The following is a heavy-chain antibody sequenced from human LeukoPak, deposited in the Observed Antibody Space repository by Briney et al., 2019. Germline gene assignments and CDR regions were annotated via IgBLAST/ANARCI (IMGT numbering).Heavy chain of an antibody. Sequence: PSETLSLTCTVSGGSVNSGDYYWTWIRQPAGKRLEWIGRIYTSGSTNYNPSLKSRVIISVDTSNNQFSLKVTSVTAADTAVYYCARAPFWSGYYHGGFDYWGQGTLVTVSS. CDR2: IYTSGST. V-gene: IGHV4-61*02. CDR3: ARAPFWSGYYHGGFDY. CDR1: GGSVNSGDYY. J-gene: IGHJ4*02. D-gene: IGHD3-3*01.